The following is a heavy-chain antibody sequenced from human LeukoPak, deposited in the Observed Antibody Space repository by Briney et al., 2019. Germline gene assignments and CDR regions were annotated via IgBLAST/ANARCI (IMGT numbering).Heavy chain of an antibody. J-gene: IGHJ4*02. V-gene: IGHV1-24*01. CDR3: ATGDDSSGHPLDY. CDR1: GYTLTELS. Sequence: ASVKVSCKVSGYTLTELSMHWVRQAPGKGLEWMGGFDPEDGETIYAQKFQGRVTMTEDTSTDTAYMERSSLRSEDTAVYYCATGDDSSGHPLDYWGQGTLVTVSS. CDR2: FDPEDGET. D-gene: IGHD3-22*01.